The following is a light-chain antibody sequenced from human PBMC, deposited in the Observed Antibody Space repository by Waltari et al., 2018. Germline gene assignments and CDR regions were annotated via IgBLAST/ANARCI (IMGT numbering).Light chain of an antibody. CDR1: QIISTF. CDR3: QQSYSTPIYT. V-gene: IGKV1-39*01. J-gene: IGKJ2*01. Sequence: DIQMTQSPSSLSPSVGDRVTITCRASQIISTFLNWYQQKPGKAPKVLIYAASSLQSGVPSRFSGSGSGTDFTLTISILQPEDFATYYCQQSYSTPIYTFGQGTKLEI. CDR2: AAS.